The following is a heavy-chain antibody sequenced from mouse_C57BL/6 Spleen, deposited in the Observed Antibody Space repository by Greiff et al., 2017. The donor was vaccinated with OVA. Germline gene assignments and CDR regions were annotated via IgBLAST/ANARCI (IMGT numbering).Heavy chain of an antibody. CDR1: GFNIKDDY. CDR2: IDPENGDT. J-gene: IGHJ2*01. V-gene: IGHV14-4*01. Sequence: VQLQQSGAELVRPGASVKLSCTASGFNIKDDYMHWVKQRPEQGLEWIGWIDPENGDTEYASKFQGKATITADTASNTAYLQLSSLTSEDTAVYYCTTGGYCGSSCGWGQGTTLTVSS. D-gene: IGHD1-1*01. CDR3: TTGGYCGSSCG.